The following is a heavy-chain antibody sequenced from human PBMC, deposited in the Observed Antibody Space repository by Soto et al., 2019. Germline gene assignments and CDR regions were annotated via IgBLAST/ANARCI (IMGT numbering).Heavy chain of an antibody. D-gene: IGHD2-8*02. V-gene: IGHV3-74*01. CDR3: AREVTALVYGIDV. CDR2: INSDGCNT. Sequence: GGSLRLSCAASGFTFSSYWMHWVRQAPGKGLVWLSRINSDGCNTCYADSARGRFTISRDNSKNTLWLQMNSLRAEDTAVYYCAREVTALVYGIDVWGQGTTVTV. J-gene: IGHJ6*02. CDR1: GFTFSSYW.